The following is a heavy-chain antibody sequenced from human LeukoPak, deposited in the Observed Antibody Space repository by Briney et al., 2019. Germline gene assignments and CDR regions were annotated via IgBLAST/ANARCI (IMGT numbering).Heavy chain of an antibody. Sequence: GGSLRLSCAASRFTFSSYWMSWVRQAPGKGQEWVANIKQDGSEKYYVDSVKGRFTISRDNAKNSLYLQMNSLRAEDTAVYYCATTEMTTESYWGQGTLVTVSS. V-gene: IGHV3-7*01. CDR2: IKQDGSEK. J-gene: IGHJ4*02. CDR1: RFTFSSYW. CDR3: ATTEMTTESY. D-gene: IGHD4-17*01.